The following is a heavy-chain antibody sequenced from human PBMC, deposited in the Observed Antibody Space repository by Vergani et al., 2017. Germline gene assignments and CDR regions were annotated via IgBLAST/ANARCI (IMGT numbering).Heavy chain of an antibody. CDR1: GGSITSSSYY. CDR3: ARTESFILRDFHWAL. D-gene: IGHD3-9*01. J-gene: IGHJ4*02. Sequence: QLHLQESGPGLVKPSETLSLTCTVSGGSITSSSYYWGWIRQPPGKGLEWIGNIYHSGGAYYNPSLKGRVTISVDTSKNQFSLEVTSVTAADTAIYFGARTESFILRDFHWALWGQGTLVTVSS. CDR2: IYHSGGA. V-gene: IGHV4-39*01.